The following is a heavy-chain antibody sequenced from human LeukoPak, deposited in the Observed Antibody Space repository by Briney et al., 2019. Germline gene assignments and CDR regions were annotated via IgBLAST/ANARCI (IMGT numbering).Heavy chain of an antibody. J-gene: IGHJ6*03. CDR3: TRDRVFIVVVPAARYYMDV. V-gene: IGHV3-49*04. CDR1: GFTFGDYA. D-gene: IGHD2-2*01. CDR2: IRSKAYGGTT. Sequence: GGSLRLSCTASGFTFGDYAMSWVRQAPGKGLEWVGFIRSKAYGGTTEYAASVKGRFTISRDDSKSIAYLQMNSLKTEDTAVHYCTRDRVFIVVVPAARYYMDVWGKGTTVTVSS.